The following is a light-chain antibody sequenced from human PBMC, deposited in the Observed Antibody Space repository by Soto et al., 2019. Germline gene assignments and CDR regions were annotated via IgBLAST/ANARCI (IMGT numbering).Light chain of an antibody. CDR3: ASWDDSLNGRV. CDR1: SSNVGGNP. V-gene: IGLV1-44*01. J-gene: IGLJ1*01. Sequence: QSALTQPPSASGTPGQRVTISCSGSSSNVGGNPVNWYQHVPTTAPKLLIYTNTQRPSGVPDRFSGSKSGTSASLAISGLQSEDEADYYCASWDDSLNGRVFGTGTKGTVL. CDR2: TNT.